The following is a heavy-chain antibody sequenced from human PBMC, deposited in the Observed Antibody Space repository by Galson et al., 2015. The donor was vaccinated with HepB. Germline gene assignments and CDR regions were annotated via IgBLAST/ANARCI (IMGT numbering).Heavy chain of an antibody. J-gene: IGHJ4*01. CDR3: AKGAGSSGYSGMLSDI. CDR1: GFTFSNYA. D-gene: IGHD6-13*01. Sequence: SLRLSCAASGFTFSNYAMSWVRQPPGKRLEWVSYITGVGDSTSYADSVKGRFTISRDNSGNIMYLQMNNLRAEDTALYYCAKGAGSSGYSGMLSDIWGHGTPVTVSS. V-gene: IGHV3-23*01. CDR2: ITGVGDST.